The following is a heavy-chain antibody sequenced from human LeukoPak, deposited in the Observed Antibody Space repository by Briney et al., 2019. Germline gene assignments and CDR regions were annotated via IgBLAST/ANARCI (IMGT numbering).Heavy chain of an antibody. CDR1: GGTFSSYA. Sequence: SVKVSCKASGGTFSSYAISWVQQAPGQGLEWMGGIIPIFGTANYAQKFQGRVTITADESTSTAYMELSSLRSEDTAVYYCARGMVQHSSGWYALDYWGQGTLVTVSS. CDR3: ARGMVQHSSGWYALDY. J-gene: IGHJ4*02. CDR2: IIPIFGTA. V-gene: IGHV1-69*01. D-gene: IGHD6-19*01.